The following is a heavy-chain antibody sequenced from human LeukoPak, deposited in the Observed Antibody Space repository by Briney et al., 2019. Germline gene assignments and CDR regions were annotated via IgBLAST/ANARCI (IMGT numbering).Heavy chain of an antibody. CDR2: IQYDGGNK. CDR3: ARDYGSGRVQGAFDI. V-gene: IGHV3-30*02. CDR1: GFSLSSYG. J-gene: IGHJ3*02. D-gene: IGHD3-10*01. Sequence: GGSLRLSCAASGFSLSSYGMHWVRQAPGKGLEWVTFIQYDGGNKFYADSVKGRFTISRDNSKNTLYLQMNSLRAEDTAVYYCARDYGSGRVQGAFDIWGQGTTVTVSS.